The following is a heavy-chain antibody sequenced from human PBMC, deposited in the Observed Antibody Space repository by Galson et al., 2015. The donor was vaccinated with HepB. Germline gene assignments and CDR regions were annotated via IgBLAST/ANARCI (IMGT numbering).Heavy chain of an antibody. CDR3: ARSVLGYCSSTSCSDAFDI. J-gene: IGHJ3*02. V-gene: IGHV1-18*01. CDR2: ISAYNGNT. Sequence: SVKVSCKASGYTFTSYGISWVRQAPGQGLEWMGWISAYNGNTNYAQKLQGRVTMTTDTSTSTAYMELRSLRSDDTAVYYCARSVLGYCSSTSCSDAFDIWGQGTMVTVSS. CDR1: GYTFTSYG. D-gene: IGHD2-2*01.